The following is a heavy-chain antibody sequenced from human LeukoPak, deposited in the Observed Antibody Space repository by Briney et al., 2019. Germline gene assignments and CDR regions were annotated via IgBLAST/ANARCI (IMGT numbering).Heavy chain of an antibody. J-gene: IGHJ4*02. CDR3: AREYSGSYFDY. V-gene: IGHV3-7*01. CDR1: GFTFSAYW. D-gene: IGHD1-26*01. Sequence: PGGSLRLSCAASGFTFSAYWVSRVRGAAGQGLEGVANIKQDGSEKYYVDSVKGRFTISRDNAKNSLYLQMNSLRAEDTAVYYCAREYSGSYFDYWGQGILVTVSS. CDR2: IKQDGSEK.